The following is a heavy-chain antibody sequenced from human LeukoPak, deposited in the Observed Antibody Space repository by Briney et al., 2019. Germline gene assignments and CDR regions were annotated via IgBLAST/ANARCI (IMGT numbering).Heavy chain of an antibody. CDR3: AKEGIYMKSSLED. CDR1: GFTFSSNW. J-gene: IGHJ4*02. Sequence: GSLRLSCATSGFTFSSNWMSWVRHAPGRGLEWVANIKPDGSAEYYAASVKGRFTISRDNSKNTIYLQMNSLRVDDTAVYYCAKEGIYMKSSLEDWGQGTLVTVSS. V-gene: IGHV3-7*01. D-gene: IGHD5-12*01. CDR2: IKPDGSAE.